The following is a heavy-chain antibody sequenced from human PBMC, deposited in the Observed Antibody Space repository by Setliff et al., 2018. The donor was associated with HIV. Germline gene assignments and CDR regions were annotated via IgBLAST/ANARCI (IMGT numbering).Heavy chain of an antibody. CDR1: TESLTRYD. V-gene: IGHV4-34*01. CDR3: ARVKSIKTTLVRLWPRFDL. J-gene: IGHJ5*02. CDR2: IDDSGSI. D-gene: IGHD3-10*01. Sequence: KTSETLSLTCAVYTESLTRYDWAWIRQSPEKGLEWIGEIDDSGSIIYNPSLQSRVTMSVDTSKNQFSLKVRSLTAADTGLYYCARVKSIKTTLVRLWPRFDLWGQGTQVTVS.